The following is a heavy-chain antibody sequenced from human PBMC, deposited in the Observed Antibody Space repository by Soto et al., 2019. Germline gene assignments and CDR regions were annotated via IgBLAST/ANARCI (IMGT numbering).Heavy chain of an antibody. D-gene: IGHD3-10*01. V-gene: IGHV4-59*01. CDR3: ASGEGGSGSNLYYYYYMDV. CDR1: GGSISSYY. CDR2: IYYSGST. J-gene: IGHJ6*03. Sequence: SETLSLTCTVSGGSISSYYWSWIRQPPGKGLEWIGYIYYSGSTNYSPSLKSRVTISVDTSKNQFSLKLSSVTAADTAVYYCASGEGGSGSNLYYYYYMDVWGKGTTVTVSS.